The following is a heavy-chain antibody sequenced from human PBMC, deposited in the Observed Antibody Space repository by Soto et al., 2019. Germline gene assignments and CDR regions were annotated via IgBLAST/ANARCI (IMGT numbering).Heavy chain of an antibody. J-gene: IGHJ6*02. D-gene: IGHD6-19*01. V-gene: IGHV3-33*01. Sequence: GGSLRLSCAASGFTFSSYGMHWVRQAPGKGLEWVAVIWYDGSNKYYADSVKGRFTIPRDNSKNTLYLQMNSLRAEDTAVYYCARDKLGYSSGPMDVWGQGTTVTVSS. CDR3: ARDKLGYSSGPMDV. CDR2: IWYDGSNK. CDR1: GFTFSSYG.